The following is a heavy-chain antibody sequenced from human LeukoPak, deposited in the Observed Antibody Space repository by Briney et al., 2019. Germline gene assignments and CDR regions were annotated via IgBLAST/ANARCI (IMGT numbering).Heavy chain of an antibody. Sequence: SQTLSLTCTVSGGSISRGGYCWSWIRQHPGKGLEWIGYIDYSGSTFYNPSLKSRLTMSIDTSKNQFSLKLSSVTAADTAVYYCAADTSGYRIFNYWGQGTLVTVSS. CDR3: AADTSGYRIFNY. V-gene: IGHV4-31*03. D-gene: IGHD3-22*01. CDR2: IDYSGST. CDR1: GGSISRGGYC. J-gene: IGHJ4*02.